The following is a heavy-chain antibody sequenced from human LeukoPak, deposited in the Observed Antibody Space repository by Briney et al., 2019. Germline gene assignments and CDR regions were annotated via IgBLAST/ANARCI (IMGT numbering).Heavy chain of an antibody. CDR1: GGSISSYY. CDR3: ASVREYSSSSDAFDI. V-gene: IGHV4-4*07. D-gene: IGHD6-6*01. CDR2: IYTSGST. Sequence: SETLSLTCTVSGGSISSYYWSWIRQPAGKGLEWIGRIYTSGSTNYNPSLASRVTMSVDTSKNQFSLKLSSVTAADTAVYYCASVREYSSSSDAFDIWGQGTMVTVSS. J-gene: IGHJ3*02.